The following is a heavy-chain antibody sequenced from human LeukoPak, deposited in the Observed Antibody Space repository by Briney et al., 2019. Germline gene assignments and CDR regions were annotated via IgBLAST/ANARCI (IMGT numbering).Heavy chain of an antibody. CDR1: GLTLSSYA. D-gene: IGHD1-26*01. Sequence: PGGSLSLSRAASGLTLSSYAMSWVRQATAKGREWVGASSGSGGSTYYADSVKGRFTISRDNSKDTLYLQMNSLRAEDTALYYCARGRGWEYLSPELDYWGQGTLVTVSS. J-gene: IGHJ4*02. V-gene: IGHV3-23*01. CDR3: ARGRGWEYLSPELDY. CDR2: SSGSGGST.